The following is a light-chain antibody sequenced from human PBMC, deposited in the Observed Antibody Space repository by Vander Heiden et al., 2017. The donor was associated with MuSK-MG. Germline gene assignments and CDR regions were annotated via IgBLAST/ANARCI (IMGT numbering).Light chain of an antibody. CDR1: QSVLYTSNNKNY. CDR2: WAS. J-gene: IGKJ2*01. V-gene: IGKV4-1*01. Sequence: DIVMTQSPDSLALSLGERATINCKSSQSVLYTSNNKNYLAWYQQKPGQPPKLLIYWASTRESGVPDRFSGSGSGTDFTLTINSLQAEDVAVYYCQHYYSAPYTFGQGTKLEIK. CDR3: QHYYSAPYT.